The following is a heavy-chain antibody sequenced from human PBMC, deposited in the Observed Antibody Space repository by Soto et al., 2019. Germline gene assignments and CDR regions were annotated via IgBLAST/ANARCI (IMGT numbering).Heavy chain of an antibody. CDR3: ARDKSYALAV. D-gene: IGHD4-17*01. CDR1: GFDFSNSW. CDR2: INSDGSST. V-gene: IGHV3-74*03. Sequence: EVQLVESGGGFVQPGGSLRLSCAASGFDFSNSWMHWVRQVPGKGLVWVSHINSDGSSTTYADYVKGRFTISRDNARTTVYLKLDSLRVEATAVYYCARDKSYALAVWGQGTTVTVSS. J-gene: IGHJ6*02.